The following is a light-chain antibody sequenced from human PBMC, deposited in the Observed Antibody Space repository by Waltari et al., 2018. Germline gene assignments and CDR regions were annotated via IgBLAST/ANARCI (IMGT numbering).Light chain of an antibody. Sequence: DIQMTQSPSSVSAYVGDRVTITCRASQTVGAYINWYQQKPGKAPSLLIFEASSLQSGVPSRFSGTGSGTDFILTISNLQPEDFASYFCQQTYTIPHTFGQGTRLEIK. J-gene: IGKJ2*01. CDR1: QTVGAY. CDR2: EAS. CDR3: QQTYTIPHT. V-gene: IGKV1-39*01.